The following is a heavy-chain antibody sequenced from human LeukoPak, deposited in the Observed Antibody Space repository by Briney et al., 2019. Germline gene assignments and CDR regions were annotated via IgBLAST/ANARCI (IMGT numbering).Heavy chain of an antibody. CDR3: ARSEDYAHYYYYYGMDV. V-gene: IGHV3-21*01. CDR1: GFTFSSYS. CDR2: LTSSSSYM. Sequence: GGSLRLSCAASGFTFSSYSMNWVRQAPGKGLEWVSSLTSSSSYMYYADSVKGRFTISRDNAKNTLYLQMNSLRAEDTAVYYCARSEDYAHYYYYYGMDVWGQGTTVTVSS. J-gene: IGHJ6*02. D-gene: IGHD4-17*01.